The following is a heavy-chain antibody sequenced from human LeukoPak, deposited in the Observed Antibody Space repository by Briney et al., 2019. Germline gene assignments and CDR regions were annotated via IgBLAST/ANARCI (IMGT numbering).Heavy chain of an antibody. CDR3: ARRYIFWSGYYRNWFDP. D-gene: IGHD3-3*01. Sequence: SETLSLTCAVYGGSFSGYYWSWVRQPPGKGLGWIGEINHSRSTNYNPSLKSRVTISVDTSNNQFYLKLSSVTAADTAVYYCARRYIFWSGYYRNWFDPWGQGTLVTVSS. CDR1: GGSFSGYY. CDR2: INHSRST. J-gene: IGHJ5*02. V-gene: IGHV4-34*01.